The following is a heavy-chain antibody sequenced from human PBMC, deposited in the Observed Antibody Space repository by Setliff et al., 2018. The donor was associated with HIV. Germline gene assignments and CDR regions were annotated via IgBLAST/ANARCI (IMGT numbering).Heavy chain of an antibody. CDR2: ISAFNGNT. V-gene: IGHV1-18*01. J-gene: IGHJ5*02. CDR1: GYTFTSYG. CDR3: ARGLGIAASGPMFDP. D-gene: IGHD6-13*01. Sequence: GASVKVSCKASGYTFTSYGISWVRQAPGQGLEWMGWISAFNGNTNYAQNLQGRVTMSTDTSTNTAYMELRSLRSDDTAIYYCARGLGIAASGPMFDPWGQGTLVTVSS.